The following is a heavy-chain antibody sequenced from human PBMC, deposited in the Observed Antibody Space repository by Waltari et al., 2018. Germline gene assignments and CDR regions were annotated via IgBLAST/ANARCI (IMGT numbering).Heavy chain of an antibody. CDR2: FDPEDGET. V-gene: IGHV1-24*01. Sequence: GKGIEWMGGFDPEDGETMYTQKFQGRVTMTEDTLTDTAYMELRSLRSEDTAVYYCATDASYSNGHFPYYCLDVWGHGTTVTVSS. CDR3: ATDASYSNGHFPYYCLDV. J-gene: IGHJ6*02. D-gene: IGHD5-18*01.